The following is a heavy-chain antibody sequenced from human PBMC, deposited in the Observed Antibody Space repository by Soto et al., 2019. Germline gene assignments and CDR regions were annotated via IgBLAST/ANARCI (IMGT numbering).Heavy chain of an antibody. Sequence: QLHLVQSGAVVKKSGASVTVSCSASGYPVTAYYMHWVRQAPGRGLEWMGGINPATGATKYTQTFQGRVTMTRDTSTSTVFMELSGLTSEATAVFYWARGGGVGVAGSAAFDMWGQGTLVTVSS. CDR3: ARGGGVGVAGSAAFDM. J-gene: IGHJ3*02. V-gene: IGHV1-2*02. CDR2: INPATGAT. CDR1: GYPVTAYY. D-gene: IGHD3-3*01.